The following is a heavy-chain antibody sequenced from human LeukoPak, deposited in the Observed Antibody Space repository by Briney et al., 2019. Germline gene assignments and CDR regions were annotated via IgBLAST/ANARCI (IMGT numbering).Heavy chain of an antibody. CDR1: GYTFTGYY. J-gene: IGHJ6*02. V-gene: IGHV1-2*02. Sequence: ASVKVSCKASGYTFTGYYMHWVRQAPGQGLEWMGWINPNSCGTNYAQKFQGRVTMTRDTSISTACMELSRLRSDDTAAYYCARVPRSNYDFWSGLPRNLYYYYGMDVWGQGTTVTVSS. CDR2: INPNSCGT. D-gene: IGHD3-3*01. CDR3: ARVPRSNYDFWSGLPRNLYYYYGMDV.